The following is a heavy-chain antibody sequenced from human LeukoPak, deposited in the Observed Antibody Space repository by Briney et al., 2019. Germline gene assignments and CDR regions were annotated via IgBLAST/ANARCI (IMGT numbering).Heavy chain of an antibody. Sequence: GGSLRLSCAASGFTFSSYGMHWVRQAPGKGLEWVAVIWYDGSNKYYADSVKGRFTISRDNSKNTLYLQMNSLRAEDTAVYYCAKDRLHRSAGSCYSGYFDYWGQGTLVTVSS. J-gene: IGHJ4*02. D-gene: IGHD2-15*01. CDR3: AKDRLHRSAGSCYSGYFDY. CDR2: IWYDGSNK. V-gene: IGHV3-33*06. CDR1: GFTFSSYG.